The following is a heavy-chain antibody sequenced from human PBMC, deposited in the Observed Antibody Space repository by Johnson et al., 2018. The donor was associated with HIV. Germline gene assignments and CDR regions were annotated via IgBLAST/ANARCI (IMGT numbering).Heavy chain of an antibody. CDR1: GFTFEDYG. D-gene: IGHD3-16*01. J-gene: IGHJ3*02. V-gene: IGHV3-30*03. CDR2: ISYDGSNK. Sequence: VQLVESGGGAVRPGGSLRLSCVVSGFTFEDYGMSWVRQAPGKGLEWVAVISYDGSNKYYADSVKGRFTISRDNAKNSLSLQINSLRADDTAVYYCARGGSDAFDIWGQGTMVTVSS. CDR3: ARGGSDAFDI.